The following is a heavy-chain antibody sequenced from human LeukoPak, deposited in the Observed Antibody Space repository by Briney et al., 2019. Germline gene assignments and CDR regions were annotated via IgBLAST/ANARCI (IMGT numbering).Heavy chain of an antibody. Sequence: SGTLSLTCTVSGGSVSSYYWNWIRQPAGEELEWIGRIYSSGSTNYNPSLKSRVTMSVDTSKNQFSLRLSSVSAADTAVYYCARGQYTSGWHFYGMDVWGQGTTVTVSS. V-gene: IGHV4-4*07. J-gene: IGHJ6*02. D-gene: IGHD6-19*01. CDR1: GGSVSSYY. CDR3: ARGQYTSGWHFYGMDV. CDR2: IYSSGST.